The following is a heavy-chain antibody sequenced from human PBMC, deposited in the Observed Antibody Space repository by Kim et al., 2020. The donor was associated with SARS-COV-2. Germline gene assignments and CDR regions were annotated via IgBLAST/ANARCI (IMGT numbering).Heavy chain of an antibody. Sequence: DSVKGRFTISRDNSKNTLSLQMDSLTPEDTAVYYCAKDNNGRAAGYYGMDVWGQGTTVIVS. CDR3: AKDNNGRAAGYYGMDV. D-gene: IGHD6-13*01. J-gene: IGHJ6*02. V-gene: IGHV3-30*02.